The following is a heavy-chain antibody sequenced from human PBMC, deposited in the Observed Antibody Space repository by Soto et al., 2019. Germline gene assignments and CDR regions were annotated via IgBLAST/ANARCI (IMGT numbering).Heavy chain of an antibody. CDR3: ARQTGIGYYYDSSGYGAFDI. Sequence: QLQLQESGPGLVKPSETLSLTCTVSGGSISSSSYYWGWIRQPPGKGLEWIGSIYYSGSTYYNPSLKSRVTISVDTPKNQFSLKLSSVTAADTAVYYCARQTGIGYYYDSSGYGAFDIWGQGTMVTVSS. D-gene: IGHD3-22*01. CDR1: GGSISSSSYY. V-gene: IGHV4-39*01. CDR2: IYYSGST. J-gene: IGHJ3*02.